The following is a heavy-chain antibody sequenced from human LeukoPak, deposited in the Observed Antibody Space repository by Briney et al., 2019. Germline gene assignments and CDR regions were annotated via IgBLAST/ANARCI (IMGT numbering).Heavy chain of an antibody. D-gene: IGHD3-10*01. Sequence: GGSLRLSCVVSGITLSNYGMSWVRQAPGKGLGWVSGISERGGSTNYADSVKGRFIISRDTSKNTVYLQMNSLRVEDTAVYFCAKRGIVIRAVIIIGFHKEAYYFDYWGQGILVTVSS. V-gene: IGHV3-23*01. CDR3: AKRGIVIRAVIIIGFHKEAYYFDY. J-gene: IGHJ4*02. CDR1: GITLSNYG. CDR2: ISERGGST.